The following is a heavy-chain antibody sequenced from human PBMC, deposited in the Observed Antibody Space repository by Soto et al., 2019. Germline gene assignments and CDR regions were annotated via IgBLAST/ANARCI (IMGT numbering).Heavy chain of an antibody. Sequence: GGSLILSCAASGFAFSTYAMHWVRQAPGKGLEWVAVISYDGTNKYYADSVKGRFTMSRDNSKNTLYLQINSPRAEDTAVYYCAKEAPQFRALFDYWGQGTLVTVSS. CDR1: GFAFSTYA. V-gene: IGHV3-30-3*01. CDR3: AKEAPQFRALFDY. CDR2: ISYDGTNK. J-gene: IGHJ4*02.